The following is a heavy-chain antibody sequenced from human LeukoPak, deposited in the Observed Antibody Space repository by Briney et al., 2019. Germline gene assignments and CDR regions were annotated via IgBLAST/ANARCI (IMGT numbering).Heavy chain of an antibody. Sequence: ASVKVSCKASGYTFSSYGISWVRQAPGQGLEWMGWIGVYNGNTNYAQKFQGRVTMTIDTSTSTAYMELRSLRSDDTAVYYCARARIGAAGTKNWFDPWGQGTLVTVSS. CDR1: GYTFSSYG. J-gene: IGHJ5*02. V-gene: IGHV1-18*01. CDR3: ARARIGAAGTKNWFDP. D-gene: IGHD6-13*01. CDR2: IGVYNGNT.